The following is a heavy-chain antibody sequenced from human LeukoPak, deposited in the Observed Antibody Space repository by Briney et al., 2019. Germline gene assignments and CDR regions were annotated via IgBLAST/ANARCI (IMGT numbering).Heavy chain of an antibody. CDR1: GYTFTSYY. Sequence: ASVKVSCKAFGYTFTSYYMHWARQAPGQGLEWMGIMNPSGGSTSYAQKFQDRVSMTRDTSTSTVYMELSSLRSEDTAVYYCARGISITMVRGVIDYWGQGTLVTVS. D-gene: IGHD3-10*01. CDR2: MNPSGGST. CDR3: ARGISITMVRGVIDY. V-gene: IGHV1-46*01. J-gene: IGHJ4*02.